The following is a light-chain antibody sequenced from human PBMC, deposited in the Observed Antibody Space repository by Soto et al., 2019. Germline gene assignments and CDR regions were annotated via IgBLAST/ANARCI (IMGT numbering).Light chain of an antibody. V-gene: IGKV3-20*01. J-gene: IGKJ1*01. Sequence: EIVLTQSPGTLSLSPGERATLSCRASQSVRSSYLAWYQQKPGQAPRLLIYGASSRATGIPDRFSGSGSGTDFTLTINRLEPEDLAVYYCQQHGSSPRTFGQGTKVEIK. CDR2: GAS. CDR3: QQHGSSPRT. CDR1: QSVRSSY.